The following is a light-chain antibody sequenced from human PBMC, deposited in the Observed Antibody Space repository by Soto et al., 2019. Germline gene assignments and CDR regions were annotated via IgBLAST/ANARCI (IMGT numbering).Light chain of an antibody. CDR1: QSVSRH. CDR3: QQRTIWPYT. CDR2: DAS. J-gene: IGKJ2*01. V-gene: IGKV3-11*01. Sequence: EIVLTQSPATLSLSPGERATLSCRASQSVSRHIAWYQQKPGQSPRFLIYDASKRATGIPARFSGSGSVTDFTLIISSLEPEDFALYYCQQRTIWPYTFGQGNKLEIK.